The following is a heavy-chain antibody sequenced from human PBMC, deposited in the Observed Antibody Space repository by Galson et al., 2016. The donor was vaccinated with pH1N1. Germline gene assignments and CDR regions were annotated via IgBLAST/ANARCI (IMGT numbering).Heavy chain of an antibody. CDR2: IYNTGKT. Sequence: TLSLTCTVSGDSISSGGYFWSWIRQYPGRGLEWIGYIYNTGKTYYNPSLKRRVVISVDRSKNQFSLNLRSTTAADTAVYYCARLPRYYDATGTYRKAYDYWDQGILVTVSA. CDR3: ARLPRYYDATGTYRKAYDY. J-gene: IGHJ4*02. CDR1: GDSISSGGYF. D-gene: IGHD1-7*01. V-gene: IGHV4-31*03.